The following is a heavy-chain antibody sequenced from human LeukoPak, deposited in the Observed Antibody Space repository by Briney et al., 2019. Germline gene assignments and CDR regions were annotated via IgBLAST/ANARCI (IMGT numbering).Heavy chain of an antibody. CDR2: IIPIFGTA. D-gene: IGHD2-2*01. CDR1: GGTFSSYA. J-gene: IGHJ4*02. CDR3: ARHPVRCSSTSCPYYFDY. Sequence: GASVKVSCKASGGTFSSYAISWVRQAPGQGLEWMGGIIPIFGTANYAQKFQGRVTITADESTSTAYMELSSLRSEDTAVYYCARHPVRCSSTSCPYYFDYWGQGTLVTVSS. V-gene: IGHV1-69*13.